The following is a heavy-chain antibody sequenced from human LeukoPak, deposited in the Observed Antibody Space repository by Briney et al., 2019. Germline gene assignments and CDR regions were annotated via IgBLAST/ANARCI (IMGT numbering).Heavy chain of an antibody. CDR2: IYYSGST. Sequence: SETLSLTCTVSGGSVSSGSYYWSWIRQPPGKGLEWIGYIYYSGSTNYNPSLRSRVTISVDTSKNQFSLKLSSVTAADTAVYYCARDPYSGSAGFDYWGQGTLVTVSS. V-gene: IGHV4-61*01. CDR1: GGSVSSGSYY. CDR3: ARDPYSGSAGFDY. J-gene: IGHJ4*02. D-gene: IGHD1-26*01.